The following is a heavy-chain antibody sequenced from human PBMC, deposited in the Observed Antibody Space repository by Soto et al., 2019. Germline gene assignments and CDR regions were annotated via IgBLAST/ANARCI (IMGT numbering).Heavy chain of an antibody. D-gene: IGHD1-20*01. CDR2: IYYSGST. J-gene: IGHJ4*02. CDR3: AREGIGTYRPFDY. CDR1: GGSISSGGYY. V-gene: IGHV4-31*03. Sequence: QVQLQESGPGLVKPSQTLSLTCTVSGGSISSGGYYWSWIRQHPGKGLEWIGYIYYSGSTYYNPSLKSRVXXSXDXXKNPFSLKLSSVTAADTAVYYCAREGIGTYRPFDYWGQGTLVTVSS.